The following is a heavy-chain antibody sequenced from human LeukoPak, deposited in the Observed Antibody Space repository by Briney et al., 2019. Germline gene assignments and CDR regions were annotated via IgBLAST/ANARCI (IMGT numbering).Heavy chain of an antibody. J-gene: IGHJ4*02. CDR1: GFMFSGYT. D-gene: IGHD1-26*01. CDR2: IRGSDRT. Sequence: GGSLRLSCAASGFMFSGYTMYWVRQAPGEGLEWVSGIRGSDRTYYADSVKGRFTISRDNAKNSLYLQMNSLRAEDTAVYYCARDKLVGATHFDYWGQGTLVTVSS. V-gene: IGHV3-69-1*01. CDR3: ARDKLVGATHFDY.